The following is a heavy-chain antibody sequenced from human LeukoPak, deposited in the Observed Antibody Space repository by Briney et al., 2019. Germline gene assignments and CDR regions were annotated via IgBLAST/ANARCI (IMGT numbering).Heavy chain of an antibody. V-gene: IGHV3-30*04. D-gene: IGHD3-10*01. Sequence: GGSLRLSCAASGFTFSSYAMHWIRQAPGKGLEWVAVISYDGSNKYYADSVKGRFTISRDNSKNTLYLQMNSLRAEDTAVYYCARESRELRWGDFDYWGQGTLVTVSS. CDR2: ISYDGSNK. CDR3: ARESRELRWGDFDY. J-gene: IGHJ4*02. CDR1: GFTFSSYA.